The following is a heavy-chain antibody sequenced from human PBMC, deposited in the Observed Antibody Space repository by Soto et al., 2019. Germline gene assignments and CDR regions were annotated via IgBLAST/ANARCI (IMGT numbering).Heavy chain of an antibody. V-gene: IGHV4-34*01. D-gene: IGHD3-10*01. CDR1: GGSFSGYY. Sequence: QVQLQQWGAGLLKPSETLSLTCAVYGGSFSGYYWSWIRQPPGKGLEWIGEINHSGSTNYNPSLNSRVTLSVDTSKNHVSLKLSAVTAADTAVYYCARIAHYGRYGYFDLWGRGTLVTVSS. CDR2: INHSGST. J-gene: IGHJ2*01. CDR3: ARIAHYGRYGYFDL.